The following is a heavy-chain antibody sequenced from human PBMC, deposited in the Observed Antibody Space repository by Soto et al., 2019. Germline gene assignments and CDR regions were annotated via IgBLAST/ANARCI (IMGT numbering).Heavy chain of an antibody. CDR2: IYPSDSDT. CDR1: GYNFAGYW. CDR3: ARGGVSTRTFDY. V-gene: IGHV5-51*01. D-gene: IGHD3-3*01. Sequence: PGEPLKISCKGSGYNFAGYWIDWVRQMPGKGLELMGIIYPSDSDTRYRPSFQGQVTISADKSISSAYLQWSSLRASDTAMYYCARGGVSTRTFDYWGQGTPVTVSS. J-gene: IGHJ4*02.